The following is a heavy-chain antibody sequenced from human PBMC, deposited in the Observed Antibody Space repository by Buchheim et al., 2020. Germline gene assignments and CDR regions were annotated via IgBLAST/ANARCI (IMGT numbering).Heavy chain of an antibody. D-gene: IGHD1-7*01. J-gene: IGHJ4*02. Sequence: QVQLVESGGGVVQPVRSLRLSCAASGFTFSSYAMHWVRQAPGKGLEWVAVISYDGSNKYYADSVKGRFTISRDNSKNTLYLQMNSLRAEETAVYYWARNLSADNWNFGYFDYWGQGT. CDR1: GFTFSSYA. V-gene: IGHV3-30-3*01. CDR3: ARNLSADNWNFGYFDY. CDR2: ISYDGSNK.